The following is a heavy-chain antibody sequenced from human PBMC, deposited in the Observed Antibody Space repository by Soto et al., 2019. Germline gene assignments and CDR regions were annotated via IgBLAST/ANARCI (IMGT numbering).Heavy chain of an antibody. D-gene: IGHD6-19*01. CDR3: AKLGPQWLVRNLFGYFDY. CDR2: ISYDGSNK. V-gene: IGHV3-30*18. Sequence: GGSLRLSCAASGFTFSSYGMHWVRQAPGKGLEWVAVISYDGSNKYYADSVKGRFTISRDNSKNTLYLQMNSLRAEDTAVYYCAKLGPQWLVRNLFGYFDYWGQGTLVTVSS. J-gene: IGHJ4*02. CDR1: GFTFSSYG.